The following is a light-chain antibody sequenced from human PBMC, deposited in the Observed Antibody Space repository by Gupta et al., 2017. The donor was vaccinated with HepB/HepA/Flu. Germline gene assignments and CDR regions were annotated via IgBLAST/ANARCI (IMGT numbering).Light chain of an antibody. Sequence: DNALTQSPGTLSMSSGERVTLSCRASESVPSNYLAWYQQKPGQAPRLLIYGASNRATGIPDRFSGGGSGTDFTLTITRLEPEDFAVYYCQQDGSSPSSFGQGTKLEIK. CDR2: GAS. CDR3: QQDGSSPSS. CDR1: ESVPSNY. V-gene: IGKV3-20*01. J-gene: IGKJ2*04.